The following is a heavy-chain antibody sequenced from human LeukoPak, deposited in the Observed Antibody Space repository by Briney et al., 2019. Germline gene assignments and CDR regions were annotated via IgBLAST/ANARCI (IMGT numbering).Heavy chain of an antibody. D-gene: IGHD3-9*01. CDR2: IRYDGSNK. CDR1: GFTLSNYG. V-gene: IGHV3-30*02. CDR3: AKDLPTAAYYDILTGYLFDY. J-gene: IGHJ4*02. Sequence: PGGSLRLSCAASGFTLSNYGMHWVRQAPGKGLEWVAFIRYDGSNKHYADSVKGRFTISRDNSKNTLYLQVNSLRAEDTAVYYCAKDLPTAAYYDILTGYLFDYWGQGTLVTVSS.